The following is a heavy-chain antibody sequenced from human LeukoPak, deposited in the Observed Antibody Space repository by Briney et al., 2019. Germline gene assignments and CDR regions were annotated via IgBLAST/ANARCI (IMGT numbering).Heavy chain of an antibody. D-gene: IGHD3-10*01. J-gene: IGHJ4*02. CDR1: GYTFTGYY. CDR2: INPNSGGA. V-gene: IGHV1-2*06. CDR3: ARASLWFGELLSDY. Sequence: ASVKVSCKASGYTFTGYYMHWVRQAPGQGLEWMGRINPNSGGANYAQKFQGRVTMTRDTSISTAYMELSRLRSDDTAVYYCARASLWFGELLSDYWGQGTLATVSS.